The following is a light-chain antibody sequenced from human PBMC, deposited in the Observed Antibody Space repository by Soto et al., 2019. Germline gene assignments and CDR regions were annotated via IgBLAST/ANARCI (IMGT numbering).Light chain of an antibody. Sequence: DIQLTQSPSFLSASVGDRVTITCRARKGFSSYLAWYQQKPGKAPKLLIYTASTLQSGVPSRFSGSGSGTEFTLTISSLQPEDFATYYCQQLNSYPLTVGGGTKVEIK. CDR2: TAS. V-gene: IGKV1-9*01. CDR1: KGFSSY. J-gene: IGKJ4*01. CDR3: QQLNSYPLT.